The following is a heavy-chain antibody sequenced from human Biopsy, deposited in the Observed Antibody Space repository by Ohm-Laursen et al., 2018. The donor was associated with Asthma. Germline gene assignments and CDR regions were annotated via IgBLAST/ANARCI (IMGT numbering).Heavy chain of an antibody. CDR3: ARAADYSHYYGIDV. Sequence: SVKVSCKTSGYTFNSAGITWVRQAPGQGLEWMGWISVYNGNTKVAQKLQDRVTMITDTSTSTAYMELRSLRSDDTAVYFCARAADYSHYYGIDVWGQGTTVTVS. V-gene: IGHV1-18*01. CDR1: GYTFNSAG. CDR2: ISVYNGNT. D-gene: IGHD3-10*01. J-gene: IGHJ6*02.